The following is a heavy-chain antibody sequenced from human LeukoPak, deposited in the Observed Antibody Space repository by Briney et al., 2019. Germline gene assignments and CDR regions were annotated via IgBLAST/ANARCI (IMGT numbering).Heavy chain of an antibody. CDR2: IYPGDSDT. CDR3: AGRVITMVRGVIDHDAFDI. J-gene: IGHJ3*02. V-gene: IGHV5-51*01. Sequence: HGESLKISCKGSGYSFTSYWIGWVRQMPGKGLEWMGIIYPGDSDTRYSPSFQGQVTISADKSISTAYLQWSSLKASDTAMYYCAGRVITMVRGVIDHDAFDIWGQGTMVTVSS. CDR1: GYSFTSYW. D-gene: IGHD3-10*01.